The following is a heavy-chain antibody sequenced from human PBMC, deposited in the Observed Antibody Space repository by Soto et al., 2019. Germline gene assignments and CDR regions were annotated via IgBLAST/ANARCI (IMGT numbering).Heavy chain of an antibody. Sequence: PGESLKISCKGSGYRFTTYWIGWVRQMPGKGLEWMGIIYPRDSDTKYSPSFQGLATISADKSISTAYLQWNSLKASDTAMYYCARHYGQHDAFDIWGQGTMVTVSS. CDR1: GYRFTTYW. J-gene: IGHJ3*02. D-gene: IGHD2-2*01. CDR2: IYPRDSDT. CDR3: ARHYGQHDAFDI. V-gene: IGHV5-51*01.